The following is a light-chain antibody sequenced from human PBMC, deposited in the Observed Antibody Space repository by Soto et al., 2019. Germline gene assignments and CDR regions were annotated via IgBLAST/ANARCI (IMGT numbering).Light chain of an antibody. CDR3: QQYHSYWT. J-gene: IGKJ1*01. CDR2: KAS. CDR1: QSFITW. V-gene: IGKV1-5*03. Sequence: DIQMTQSPSTLSASVGDRVTITCRASQSFITWLAWYQLKQGKAPKVLIYKASSLESGVPSRFSGSGSGTEFTLTISSLQPDDFATYYCQQYHSYWTFGQGTKVEIK.